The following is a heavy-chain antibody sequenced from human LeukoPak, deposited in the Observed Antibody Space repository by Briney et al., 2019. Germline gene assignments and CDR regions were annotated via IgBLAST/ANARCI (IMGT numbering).Heavy chain of an antibody. J-gene: IGHJ3*02. CDR1: GFTFSSYA. CDR2: ISGGGGST. V-gene: IGHV3-23*01. CDR3: ARVGATGVAFDI. Sequence: GGSLRLSCAASGFTFSSYAMSWVRQAPGKGLEWVSAISGGGGSTYYADSVKGRFTISRDNSKNTLYLQMNSLRAEDTAVYYCARVGATGVAFDIWGQGTMVTVSS. D-gene: IGHD1-26*01.